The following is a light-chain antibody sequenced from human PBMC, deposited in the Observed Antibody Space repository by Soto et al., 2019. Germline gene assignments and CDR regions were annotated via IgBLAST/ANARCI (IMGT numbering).Light chain of an antibody. Sequence: QSALTQPASVSGSPGQSITISCTGTNSDVGGYNYVSWYQQHPGKAPKLMIFEVSNRPSGVSNRFSGSKSGNTASLTISVLQPEDEADYYCSSYTSTSTVVIGGGTQLTVL. J-gene: IGLJ2*01. CDR2: EVS. V-gene: IGLV2-14*01. CDR1: NSDVGGYNY. CDR3: SSYTSTSTVV.